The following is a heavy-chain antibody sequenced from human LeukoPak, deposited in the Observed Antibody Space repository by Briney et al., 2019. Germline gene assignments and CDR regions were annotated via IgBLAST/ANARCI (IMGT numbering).Heavy chain of an antibody. CDR1: GFTFSSYA. D-gene: IGHD2-21*02. Sequence: PGGSLRLSCAASGFTFSSYAMSWVRQAPGKGLEWVSAISGSGGSTYYADSVKGRLTISRDNSKNTLYLQMNSLRAEDTAVYYCASDSVVVTADDAFDIWGQGTMVTVSS. V-gene: IGHV3-23*01. CDR3: ASDSVVVTADDAFDI. J-gene: IGHJ3*02. CDR2: ISGSGGST.